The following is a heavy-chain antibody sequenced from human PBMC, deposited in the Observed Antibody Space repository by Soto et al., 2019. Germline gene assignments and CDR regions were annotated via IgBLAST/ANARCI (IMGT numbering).Heavy chain of an antibody. Sequence: VQLVESGGGLVQPGRSLRLSCAASGFTFDDYAMHWVRQAPGKGLEWVSGISWNSGSIGYADSVKGRFTISRDNAKNSLYLQMNSLRAEDTALYYCAKVWAAWADDDAFDIWGQGTMVTVSS. V-gene: IGHV3-9*01. CDR3: AKVWAAWADDDAFDI. J-gene: IGHJ3*02. CDR1: GFTFDDYA. D-gene: IGHD3-16*01. CDR2: ISWNSGSI.